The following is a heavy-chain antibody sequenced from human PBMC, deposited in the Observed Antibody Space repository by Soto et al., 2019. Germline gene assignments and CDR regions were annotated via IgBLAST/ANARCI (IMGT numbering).Heavy chain of an antibody. J-gene: IGHJ3*01. CDR3: ARTMRLRDASDV. Sequence: ETVSLTCSVSVGSISPYFWNWVRQSAVKGVEWIGRIYASGNTNYNPSLESRVSMSVDTCKNQISLNLRSVTAADTAIYYCARTMRLRDASDVWGQGTMVTV. CDR1: VGSISPYF. CDR2: IYASGNT. V-gene: IGHV4-4*07.